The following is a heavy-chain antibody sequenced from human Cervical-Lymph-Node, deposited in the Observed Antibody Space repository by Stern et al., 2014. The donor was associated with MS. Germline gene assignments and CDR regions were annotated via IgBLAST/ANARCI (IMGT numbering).Heavy chain of an antibody. CDR1: GYTFSTSG. V-gene: IGHV1-18*01. J-gene: IGHJ5*02. CDR3: ARDPHIAVAGTGGGFDP. D-gene: IGHD6-19*01. Sequence: QVQLVQSGAEVKKPGASVKVSCKTSGYTFSTSGVSWVRQAPGQGLEWMGWIRGSTGDTNDVEKFQGRVTMTTDTSTSTAYLELRSLRSDDTSVYYCARDPHIAVAGTGGGFDPWGQGTLVTVSS. CDR2: IRGSTGDT.